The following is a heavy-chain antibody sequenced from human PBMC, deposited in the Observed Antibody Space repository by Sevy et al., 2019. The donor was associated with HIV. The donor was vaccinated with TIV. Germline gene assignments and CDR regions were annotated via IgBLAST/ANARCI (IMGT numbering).Heavy chain of an antibody. D-gene: IGHD5-18*01. J-gene: IGHJ4*02. CDR1: GFTVSSNY. CDR2: IYSDGTT. CDR3: ARGKSGYGYGLNS. Sequence: GGSLRLSCAASGFTVSSNYMTWVRQAPGKGLEGVSVIYSDGTTYHVDPVKDRFTISRDNSKNTLYLQMNSLRAEDTAVYYCARGKSGYGYGLNSWGQGTLVTVSS. V-gene: IGHV3-66*01.